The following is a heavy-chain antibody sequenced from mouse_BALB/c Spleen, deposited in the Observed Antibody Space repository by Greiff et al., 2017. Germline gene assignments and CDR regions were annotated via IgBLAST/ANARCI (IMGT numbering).Heavy chain of an antibody. Sequence: EVQLQQSGPELVKPGASVKISCKASGYSFTGYFMNWVMQSHGKSLEWIGRINPYNGDTFYNQKFKGKATLTVDKSSSTAHMELRSLASEDSAVYYCARGYYGHYFDYWGQGTTLTVSS. CDR2: INPYNGDT. CDR3: ARGYYGHYFDY. CDR1: GYSFTGYF. J-gene: IGHJ2*01. D-gene: IGHD1-1*01. V-gene: IGHV1-20*02.